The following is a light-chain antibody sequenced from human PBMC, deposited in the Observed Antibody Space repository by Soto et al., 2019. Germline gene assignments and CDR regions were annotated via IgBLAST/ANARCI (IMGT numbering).Light chain of an antibody. CDR3: QQYNDRPRT. Sequence: ELVMTQSPDTLSVSPEERATLSCRASQFVSTNLAWYQQRPGQAPRLLIYGASTRAIGVPARFSGSGSGTEFTLTITSLQSEDFAVYYCQQYNDRPRTFGQGTKVDIK. J-gene: IGKJ1*01. CDR1: QFVSTN. CDR2: GAS. V-gene: IGKV3-15*01.